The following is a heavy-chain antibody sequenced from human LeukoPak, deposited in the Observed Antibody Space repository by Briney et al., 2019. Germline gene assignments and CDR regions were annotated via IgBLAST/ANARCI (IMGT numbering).Heavy chain of an antibody. D-gene: IGHD6-13*01. CDR2: ISYDGSNK. CDR1: GFTFSSYA. J-gene: IGHJ4*02. V-gene: IGHV3-30-3*01. CDR3: ARDREGYSSSCFDY. Sequence: GGSLRLSCAASGFTFSSYAMHWVRQAPGKGLEWVAVISYDGSNKYYADSVKGRFTISRDNSKNTLYLQMNSLRAEDTAVYYCARDREGYSSSCFDYWGQGTLVTVSS.